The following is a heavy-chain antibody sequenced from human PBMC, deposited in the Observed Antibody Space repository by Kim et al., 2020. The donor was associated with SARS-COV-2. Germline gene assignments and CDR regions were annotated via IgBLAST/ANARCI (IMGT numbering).Heavy chain of an antibody. V-gene: IGHV1-18*01. CDR3: ARVRGSGSSPSDY. Sequence: YAQKLQGRVTMTTDTSTSTAYMELRSLRSDDTAVYYCARVRGSGSSPSDYWGQGTLVTVSS. D-gene: IGHD1-26*01. J-gene: IGHJ4*02.